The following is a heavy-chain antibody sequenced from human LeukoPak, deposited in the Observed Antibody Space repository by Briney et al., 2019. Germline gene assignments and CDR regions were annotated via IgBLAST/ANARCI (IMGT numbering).Heavy chain of an antibody. D-gene: IGHD4-23*01. CDR3: ARTQGVYYGGNSGAFDI. Sequence: ASVKASCKASGYTFTSYYMHWVQQAPGQGLEWMGIINPSGGSTSYAQKFQGRVTMTRDTSTSTVYMELSSLRSEDTAVYYCARTQGVYYGGNSGAFDIWGQGTMVTVSS. J-gene: IGHJ3*02. CDR1: GYTFTSYY. CDR2: INPSGGST. V-gene: IGHV1-46*01.